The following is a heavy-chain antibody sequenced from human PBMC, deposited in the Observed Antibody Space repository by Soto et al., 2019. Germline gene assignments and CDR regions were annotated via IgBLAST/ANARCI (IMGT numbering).Heavy chain of an antibody. CDR2: IKSKTDNGTT. CDR1: GFTFRNAW. J-gene: IGHJ3*01. CDR3: TTDKN. Sequence: EVQLLESGGGLVQPGGSLRLSCAASGFTFRNAWMSWVRQAPGKGLEWVGRIKSKTDNGTTDYAAPVKGRFTISRDDSKNTLFLQMNSLKTEDTALYFCTTDKNWGQGTMVTVSS. V-gene: IGHV3-15*01.